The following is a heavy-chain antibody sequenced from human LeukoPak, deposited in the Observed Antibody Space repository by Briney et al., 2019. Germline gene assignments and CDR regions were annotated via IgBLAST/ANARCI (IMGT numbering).Heavy chain of an antibody. J-gene: IGHJ3*02. D-gene: IGHD4-23*01. CDR1: GFTFSSYA. CDR2: IWYDGSNK. Sequence: GGSLRLSCAASGFTFSSYAMSWVRQAPGKGLEWVAVIWYDGSNKYYADSVKGRFTISRDNSKNTLYLQMNSLRAEDTAVYYCARATTVVTPDIWGQGTMVTVSS. CDR3: ARATTVVTPDI. V-gene: IGHV3-33*08.